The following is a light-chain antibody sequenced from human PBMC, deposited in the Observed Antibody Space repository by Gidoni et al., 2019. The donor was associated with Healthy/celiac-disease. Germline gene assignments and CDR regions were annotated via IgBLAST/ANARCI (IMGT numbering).Light chain of an antibody. CDR3: QQYNNWPPLYT. CDR1: QSVRSN. V-gene: IGKV3-15*01. J-gene: IGKJ2*01. Sequence: DIVMTQSPATLSVSPGERATLSCSASQSVRSNLAWYQQKPGQAPRLLIYGSSTRATGIPARFSGSGSGTEFTLTISSLQSEDFAVYYCQQYNNWPPLYTFGQGTKLEIK. CDR2: GSS.